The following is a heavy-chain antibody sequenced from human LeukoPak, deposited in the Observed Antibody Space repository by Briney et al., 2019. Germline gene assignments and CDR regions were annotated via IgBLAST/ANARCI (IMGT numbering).Heavy chain of an antibody. CDR2: ISYDGSNK. D-gene: IGHD1-14*01. J-gene: IGHJ4*02. CDR3: ARGAPVDY. CDR1: GFTFSTYA. Sequence: PGGSLRLSCAASGFTFSTYAMHWVRQAPGKGLELVAVISYDGSNKYYVDSVKGRFTISRDNSKNTLYLQMNSLRAEDTAVYYCARGAPVDYWGQGTLVTVS. V-gene: IGHV3-30-3*01.